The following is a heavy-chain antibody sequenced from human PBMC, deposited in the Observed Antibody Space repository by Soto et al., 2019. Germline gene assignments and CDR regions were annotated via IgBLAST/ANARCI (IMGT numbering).Heavy chain of an antibody. J-gene: IGHJ4*02. D-gene: IGHD2-15*01. V-gene: IGHV4-61*08. Sequence: PSETLSLTCTVSGGSVSSGDYYWSWIRQPPGKGLEWIGYIYNSGITNYNPSLKSRVTISVDTSKNQFSLKLSSVTAAATAVYYCATVPLGYCSASRCLYYFDYWGQGSPVTVSS. CDR2: IYNSGIT. CDR3: ATVPLGYCSASRCLYYFDY. CDR1: GGSVSSGDYY.